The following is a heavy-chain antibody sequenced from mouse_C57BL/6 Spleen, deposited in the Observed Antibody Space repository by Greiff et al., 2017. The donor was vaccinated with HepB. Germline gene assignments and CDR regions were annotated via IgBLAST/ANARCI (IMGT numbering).Heavy chain of an antibody. Sequence: EVQLVESGEGLVKPGGSLKLSCAASGFTFSSYAMSWVRQTPEKRLEWVAYISSGGDYIYYADTVKGRFTISRDNARNTLYLQMSSLKSEDTAMYYCTRAYYYGSSRYWYFDVWGTGTTVTVSS. CDR2: ISSGGDYI. V-gene: IGHV5-9-1*02. J-gene: IGHJ1*03. D-gene: IGHD1-1*01. CDR3: TRAYYYGSSRYWYFDV. CDR1: GFTFSSYA.